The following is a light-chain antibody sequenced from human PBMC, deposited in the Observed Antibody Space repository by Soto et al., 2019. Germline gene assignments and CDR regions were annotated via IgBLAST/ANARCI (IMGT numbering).Light chain of an antibody. CDR3: QQYNNWPRT. J-gene: IGKJ1*01. Sequence: EIVMTQSPATLSVSPGERATLSCRASQSVSSNLAWYQQKPGQAPRLLIYGASTRATGIPARFSGSGSGTEFTLTISSLQSEDFVVYYCQQYNNWPRTFGQRTKVDIK. V-gene: IGKV3-15*01. CDR2: GAS. CDR1: QSVSSN.